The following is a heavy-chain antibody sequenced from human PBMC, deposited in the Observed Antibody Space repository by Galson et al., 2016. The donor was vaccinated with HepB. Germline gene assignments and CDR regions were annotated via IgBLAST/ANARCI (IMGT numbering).Heavy chain of an antibody. J-gene: IGHJ3*02. CDR1: GYSFTGDY. CDR3: ARPGRYGDRSVAFDI. D-gene: IGHD4-17*01. Sequence: SVKVSCKASGYSFTGDYLHWVLRAPGQGLEWMGWINPNSGGTNYAQKFQGRVTMTRDTSISTAYMELSSLRSDDTAAYYCARPGRYGDRSVAFDIWGQGTMVTVSS. CDR2: INPNSGGT. V-gene: IGHV1-2*02.